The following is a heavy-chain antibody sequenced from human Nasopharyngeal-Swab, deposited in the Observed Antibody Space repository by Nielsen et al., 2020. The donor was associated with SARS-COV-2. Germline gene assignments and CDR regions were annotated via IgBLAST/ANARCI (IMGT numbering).Heavy chain of an antibody. V-gene: IGHV5-51*01. CDR1: GFSFTHHW. CDR2: IYPVGSDV. D-gene: IGHD4-17*01. CDR3: ARGTTTGIDY. Sequence: GESLKISCQGFGFSFTHHWIAWVRQMPGKGLEWMGTIYPVGSDVTYSPSFQGQVTMSVDTSITTAYLQWSTLRASDTAMYFCARGTTTGIDYWGQGTLVTVSS. J-gene: IGHJ4*02.